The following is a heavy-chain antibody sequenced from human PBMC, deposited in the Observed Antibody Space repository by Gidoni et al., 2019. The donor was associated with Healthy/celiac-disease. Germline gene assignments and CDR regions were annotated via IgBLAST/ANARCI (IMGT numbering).Heavy chain of an antibody. CDR3: ARTAAGYYDSSGYYENFDY. J-gene: IGHJ4*02. CDR2: IYTRGST. V-gene: IGHV4-61*02. Sequence: QVQLQESGPGLVKPSQTLSLTCTVSVGSISSGRYYWRWIRQPAGKGLEWIGRIYTRGSTNYNPSLKSRVTISVETSKNQFSLKLSSVTAADTAVYYCARTAAGYYDSSGYYENFDYWGQGTLVTVSS. CDR1: VGSISSGRYY. D-gene: IGHD3-22*01.